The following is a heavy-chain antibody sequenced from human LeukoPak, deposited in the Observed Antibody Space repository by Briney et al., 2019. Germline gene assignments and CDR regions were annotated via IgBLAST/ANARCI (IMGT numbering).Heavy chain of an antibody. Sequence: PGRSLRLSCAASGCTFSSYAMHWLRQAPGKGLEWVAVISYDGSNNYYSDSVKGRFTISRDNYKNTLYLQMNSLRAEDTAVYYCAREMGNRSDASGLDHWGQGTLVTVSS. CDR2: ISYDGSNN. D-gene: IGHD1/OR15-1a*01. J-gene: IGHJ5*02. V-gene: IGHV3-30*04. CDR1: GCTFSSYA. CDR3: AREMGNRSDASGLDH.